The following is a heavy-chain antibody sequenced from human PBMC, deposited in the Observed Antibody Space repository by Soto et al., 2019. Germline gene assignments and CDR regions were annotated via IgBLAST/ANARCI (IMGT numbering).Heavy chain of an antibody. J-gene: IGHJ6*02. CDR3: ARLNGYCVSTGCHGYYGMDV. Sequence: SETLSLTCTVSGGSISSSSYSWGWIRQPPGKGPEWIGTFYYSGSTYYNPSLNSRVTISVDTTKNQFFLKLNSVTAADTAVYYCARLNGYCVSTGCHGYYGMDVWGQGTTVTVSS. D-gene: IGHD2-2*03. CDR1: GGSISSSSYS. V-gene: IGHV4-39*01. CDR2: FYYSGST.